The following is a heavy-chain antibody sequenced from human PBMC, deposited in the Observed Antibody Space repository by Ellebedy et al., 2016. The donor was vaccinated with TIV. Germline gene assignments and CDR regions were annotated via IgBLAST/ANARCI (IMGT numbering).Heavy chain of an antibody. CDR3: ASGSVTS. Sequence: GESLKISXTASGFTFSSYAMSWVRQAPGKGLEWVSAISGSGGSTYYADSVKGRFTISRDNSKNTLYLQMNSLRAEDTAVYYCASGSVTSWGQGTLVTVSS. V-gene: IGHV3-23*01. CDR1: GFTFSSYA. D-gene: IGHD2-2*01. CDR2: ISGSGGST. J-gene: IGHJ4*02.